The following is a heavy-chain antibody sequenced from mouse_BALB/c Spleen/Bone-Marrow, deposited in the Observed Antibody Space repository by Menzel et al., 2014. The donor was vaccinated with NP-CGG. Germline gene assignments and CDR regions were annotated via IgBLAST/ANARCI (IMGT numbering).Heavy chain of an antibody. V-gene: IGHV1-80*01. CDR1: GYAFSNYG. D-gene: IGHD2-4*01. Sequence: QVQLQQSGAEVMRPGSSVNISCKASGYAFSNYGMNWVKQRPGQGLEWIGQIYPGDGDTNYNGKFKGRVTLTADKSSSTAYMQLSSLTSEDSAVYFCASVYDYGRGYAMDYRGQGTSVTVSS. J-gene: IGHJ4*01. CDR2: IYPGDGDT. CDR3: ASVYDYGRGYAMDY.